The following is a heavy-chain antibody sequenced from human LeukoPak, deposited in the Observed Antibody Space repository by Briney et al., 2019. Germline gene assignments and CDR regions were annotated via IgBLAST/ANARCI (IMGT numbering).Heavy chain of an antibody. CDR3: ARDSAYYDSSGEYYFDY. V-gene: IGHV3-11*06. D-gene: IGHD3-22*01. Sequence: GGSLRLSCAASGFIFSDSYMNWIRQAPGKGLEWVSYISTSGNFKNYADSVKGRFTISRDNAKNSLYLQMNSLRAEDTAVYYCARDSAYYDSSGEYYFDYWGQGTLVTVSS. J-gene: IGHJ4*02. CDR2: ISTSGNFK. CDR1: GFIFSDSY.